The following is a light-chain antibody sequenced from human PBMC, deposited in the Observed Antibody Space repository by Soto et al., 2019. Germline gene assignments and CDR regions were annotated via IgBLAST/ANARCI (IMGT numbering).Light chain of an antibody. J-gene: IGLJ3*02. CDR2: SNN. CDR3: ADGDDSLNGWG. CDR1: SSNIGSKT. Sequence: QSVLTQPPSASGTPGPRVTISCSGSSSNIGSKTVNWYQQLPGTAPKILIYSNNQRPSGVPDRFSGSKSGTSASLAISGRQSEDEADDYCADGDDSLNGWGFGGGTKLNVL. V-gene: IGLV1-44*01.